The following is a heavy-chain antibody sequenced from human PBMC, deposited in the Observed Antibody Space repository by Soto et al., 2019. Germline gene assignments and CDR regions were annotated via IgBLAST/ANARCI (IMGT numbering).Heavy chain of an antibody. CDR3: VRQGIGNLHGLVDV. CDR1: SGPSSSNN. J-gene: IGHJ6*02. Sequence: QVQLQQSGPGLVKPSETLSLTCTVSSGPSSSNNWGWIRQPPGRGLEWIGYVYYTGGTSYNPSLKGRVTISADTSTNHTSLTLSSVTAADTAIYYCVRQGIGNLHGLVDVWGQGTTVSVSS. V-gene: IGHV4-59*08. D-gene: IGHD1-1*01. CDR2: VYYTGGT.